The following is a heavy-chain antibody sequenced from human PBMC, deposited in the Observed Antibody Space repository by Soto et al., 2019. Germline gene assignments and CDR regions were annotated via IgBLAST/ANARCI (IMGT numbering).Heavy chain of an antibody. D-gene: IGHD3-16*01. V-gene: IGHV3-21*01. CDR2: ISSSSSYI. J-gene: IGHJ3*02. Sequence: EVQLVESGGGLVKPGGSLRLSCAAFGFTFRSYTMNWVRQAPGKGLEWVSSISSSSSYIYYADSVKGRFTISRDNAKTSLYLQMSSLRAEDTAVYYCAIDRGGDLKAFDSWGQGTMVTVSS. CDR1: GFTFRSYT. CDR3: AIDRGGDLKAFDS.